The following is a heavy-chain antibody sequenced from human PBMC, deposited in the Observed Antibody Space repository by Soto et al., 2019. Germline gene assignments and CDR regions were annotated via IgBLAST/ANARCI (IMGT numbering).Heavy chain of an antibody. D-gene: IGHD2-21*02. CDR2: IIPFFGTP. Sequence: QVHLVQSGADVRKSGSSVRVSCTASGGGTLSNDGISWVRQAPGQGLDWLGRIIPFFGTPDYSQSFQGRLTITADASTGTVYMDLRSLKSDDTAVYYCAREVVTETTWGSFDSWGQGTLVTVSS. V-gene: IGHV1-69*01. CDR1: GGGTLSNDG. J-gene: IGHJ4*02. CDR3: AREVVTETTWGSFDS.